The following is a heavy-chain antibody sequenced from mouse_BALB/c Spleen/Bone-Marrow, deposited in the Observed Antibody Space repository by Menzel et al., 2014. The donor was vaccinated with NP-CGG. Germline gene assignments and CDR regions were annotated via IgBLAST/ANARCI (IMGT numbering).Heavy chain of an antibody. CDR3: ASWECYAMDY. CDR1: GFNIKDTY. D-gene: IGHD4-1*01. CDR2: IDPANGNT. Sequence: EVKLMESGAELVKPGASVKLSCPASGFNIKDTYMHWVKQRPEQGLEWIGRIDPANGNTKYDPKFQGKATITADTSSNTAYLQLSSLTSEDTAVYYCASWECYAMDYWGQGTSVTVSS. J-gene: IGHJ4*01. V-gene: IGHV14-3*02.